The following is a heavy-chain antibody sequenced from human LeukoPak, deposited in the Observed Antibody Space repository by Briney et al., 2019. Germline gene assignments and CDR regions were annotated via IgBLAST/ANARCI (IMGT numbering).Heavy chain of an antibody. CDR3: ARGVHYYDTSGYSYYFDY. CDR1: GGSFSGYY. D-gene: IGHD3-22*01. J-gene: IGHJ4*02. Sequence: MTSETLSLTCAVYGGSFSGYYWSWIRQSPGKGLEWIGETSHSGSTNYNPSLKSRVTISVDASKNQFSLKLRSVTAADTAVYYCARGVHYYDTSGYSYYFDYWGQGTLVTVSS. CDR2: TSHSGST. V-gene: IGHV4-34*01.